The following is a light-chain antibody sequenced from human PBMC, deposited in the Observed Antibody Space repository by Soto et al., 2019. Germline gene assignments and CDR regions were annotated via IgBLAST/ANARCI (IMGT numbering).Light chain of an antibody. CDR1: QTLSGSF. V-gene: IGKV3-20*01. Sequence: EIVLTQSPGTLSLSPGERATLSCWTSQTLSGSFLAWYQQKPGQAPRLLISRASSREFGIPDRFRGSGSGTDFTLTITRLEPEDVAVYYCQQYGDSPWTFDQGTKVEI. CDR3: QQYGDSPWT. J-gene: IGKJ1*01. CDR2: RAS.